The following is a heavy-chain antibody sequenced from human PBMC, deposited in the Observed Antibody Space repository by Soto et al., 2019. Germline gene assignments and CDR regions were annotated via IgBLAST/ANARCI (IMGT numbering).Heavy chain of an antibody. CDR2: TYPGDSDT. CDR3: ARGAIVVVPSHYYYYGMDV. D-gene: IGHD3-22*01. CDR1: GYSFTSYW. V-gene: IGHV5-51*01. Sequence: PGESLKISCKGSGYSFTSYWIGWVRQMPGKGLEWMGITYPGDSDTRYSPSFQGQVTISADKSISTAYLQWSSLKASDTAMYYCARGAIVVVPSHYYYYGMDVWGQGTTVTVSS. J-gene: IGHJ6*02.